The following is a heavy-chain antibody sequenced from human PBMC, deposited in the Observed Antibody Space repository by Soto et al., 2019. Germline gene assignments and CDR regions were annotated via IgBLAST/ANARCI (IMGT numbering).Heavy chain of an antibody. CDR3: ARDIMAP. CDR2: MSPASGDT. V-gene: IGHV1-8*01. J-gene: IGHJ5*02. D-gene: IGHD5-12*01. Sequence: AAVKVSCKASGYTISTYDINWVRQAAGQGLEWMGWMSPASGDTGYAPSFQGRVAMTRNISINTAYLELSGLTPEDTGLYYCARDIMAPWGQGTLVTVSS. CDR1: GYTISTYD.